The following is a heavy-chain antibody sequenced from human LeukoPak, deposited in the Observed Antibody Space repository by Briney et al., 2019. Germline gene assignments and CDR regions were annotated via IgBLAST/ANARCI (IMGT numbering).Heavy chain of an antibody. CDR2: VSGSGGTK. D-gene: IGHD3-10*01. J-gene: IGHJ5*02. Sequence: GGSLRLSCAGAGLNLTNSAINWVRQAPGKGLEWVSFVSGSGGTKHYAASVKGRFTISRDNSNNMIYLQMSSLRPDDTARYFCVRDSSYKLWSIFGPWGQGIVVIVSS. CDR1: GLNLTNSA. CDR3: VRDSSYKLWSIFGP. V-gene: IGHV3-23*01.